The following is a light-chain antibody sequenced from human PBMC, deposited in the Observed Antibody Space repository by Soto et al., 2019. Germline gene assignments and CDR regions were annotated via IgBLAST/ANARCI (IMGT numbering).Light chain of an antibody. CDR3: QQLNSYPTIT. J-gene: IGKJ5*01. Sequence: DIPLTQSPSFLSASVGDRVTITCRASQGISTYLAWYQQKPGKAPNLLIYAASTLQSGVPSRFSGSGSGTEFTLTISSLQPEDFATYYCQQLNSYPTITFGQGTRLEIK. V-gene: IGKV1-9*01. CDR1: QGISTY. CDR2: AAS.